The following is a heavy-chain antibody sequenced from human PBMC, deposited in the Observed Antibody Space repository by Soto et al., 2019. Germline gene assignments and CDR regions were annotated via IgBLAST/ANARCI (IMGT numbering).Heavy chain of an antibody. J-gene: IGHJ6*02. Sequence: SGPTLVNPTPTLKLTCTFSGFSLSTSGVGVDWIRQPPGKALEWLALIYWDDDKRYIKCLMSRLTITKDTSKNQVVLTMTNMDPVDTSTYYCAHTPVPGEEQLDHLRYYYCCCGMDVWGQGTTVTVSS. D-gene: IGHD6-6*01. V-gene: IGHV2-5*02. CDR3: AHTPVPGEEQLDHLRYYYCCCGMDV. CDR1: GFSLSTSGVG. CDR2: IYWDDDK.